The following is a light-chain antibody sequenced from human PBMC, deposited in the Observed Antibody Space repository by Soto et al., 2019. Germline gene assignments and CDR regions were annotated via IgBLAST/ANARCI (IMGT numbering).Light chain of an antibody. J-gene: IGKJ1*01. V-gene: IGKV1-5*03. CDR2: KAS. CDR1: QTIINW. CDR3: QQYNSYRT. Sequence: DIQMTQSPSTLSASVGDRVTITCRASQTIINWLAWYQQQPGKAPKLLIYKASSLESGVPSRFSGSGSGTEFTLTIRSLKPDDFATYYCQQYNSYRTFGQGTKVDIK.